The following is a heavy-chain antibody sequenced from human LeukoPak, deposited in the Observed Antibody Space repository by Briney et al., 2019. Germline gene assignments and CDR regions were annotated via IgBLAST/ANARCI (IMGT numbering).Heavy chain of an antibody. Sequence: GGSLRLSCAASGFNVSSKYMSWVRQAPGKGLEWVSVIYSDGITYYADSVKGRFTISRDNSKSTMYLQMNSLRAEDTAMYYCGVNSDYWGQGTLVTVSS. CDR1: GFNVSSKY. V-gene: IGHV3-53*01. CDR2: IYSDGIT. J-gene: IGHJ4*02. D-gene: IGHD4-23*01. CDR3: GVNSDY.